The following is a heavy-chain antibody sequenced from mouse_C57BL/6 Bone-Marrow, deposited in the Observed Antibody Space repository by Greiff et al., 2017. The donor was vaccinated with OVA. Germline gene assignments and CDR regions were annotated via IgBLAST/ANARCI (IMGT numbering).Heavy chain of an antibody. CDR2: LYPGSGST. CDR3: AIPIYYYGSSYRYFDY. D-gene: IGHD1-1*01. V-gene: IGHV1-55*01. Sequence: QVQLQQSGAELVKPGASVKMSCKASGYTFTSYWITWVKQRPGQGLEWIGDLYPGSGSTNYNEKFKSKATLTVDTSSSTAYMQLSSLTSEDSAVYYCAIPIYYYGSSYRYFDYWGQGTTLTVSS. CDR1: GYTFTSYW. J-gene: IGHJ2*01.